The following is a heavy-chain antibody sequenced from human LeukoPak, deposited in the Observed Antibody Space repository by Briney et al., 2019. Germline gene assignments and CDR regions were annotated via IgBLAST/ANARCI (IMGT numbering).Heavy chain of an antibody. V-gene: IGHV3-23*01. D-gene: IGHD3-22*01. CDR3: AKDRPDSYYYDSSGYYFDY. CDR2: ISASGDNS. CDR1: GFTFSSYA. J-gene: IGHJ4*02. Sequence: PGGSLRLSCAASGFTFSSYAMSWVRQAPGKGLEWVSGISASGDNSYYGDSVKGRFTISRDNSKNTLYLQMNSLRAEDTAVYYCAKDRPDSYYYDSSGYYFDYWGQGTLVTVSS.